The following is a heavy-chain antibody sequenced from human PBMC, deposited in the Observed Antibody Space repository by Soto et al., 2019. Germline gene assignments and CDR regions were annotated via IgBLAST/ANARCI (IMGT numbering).Heavy chain of an antibody. CDR3: AHRRYSGSSREALAFDY. D-gene: IGHD6-6*01. Sequence: QITLKESGPTLVKPTQTLTLTCTFSGFSLSTSGVGVGWIRQPPGKALEWLALIYWDDDKRYSPSLKSSLTSTKDTPKNQVVLTMTTMDPVDTATYYCAHRRYSGSSREALAFDYWGQGTLVTVSS. V-gene: IGHV2-5*02. J-gene: IGHJ4*02. CDR1: GFSLSTSGVG. CDR2: IYWDDDK.